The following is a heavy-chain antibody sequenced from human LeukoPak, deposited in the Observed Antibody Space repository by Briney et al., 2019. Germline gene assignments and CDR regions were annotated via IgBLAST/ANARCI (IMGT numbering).Heavy chain of an antibody. V-gene: IGHV4-61*01. CDR2: IYYSGST. J-gene: IGHJ4*02. Sequence: SETLSLTCTVSGGSVSSGYYSWGWIRQPPGMEWEWIGNIYYSGSTNYNPSLKSRVTISADTSKNQFSLKLRSVTAADMAVYYCARDRGWELFDYWGRGTVVTVSS. CDR3: ARDRGWELFDY. D-gene: IGHD1-26*01. CDR1: GGSVSSGYYS.